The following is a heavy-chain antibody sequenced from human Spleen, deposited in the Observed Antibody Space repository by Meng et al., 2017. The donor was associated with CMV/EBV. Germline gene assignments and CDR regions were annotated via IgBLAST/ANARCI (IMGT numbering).Heavy chain of an antibody. Sequence: GGSLRLSCAASGFPFSYFALHWVRQAPGKGLEWVAVISSDGVIKHYADSVKGRFTISRDNSKSTLFLQMESLRHEDTAVYYCITDVQPGGAAIWDQGTTVTVSS. CDR3: ITDVQPGGAAI. CDR2: ISSDGVIK. J-gene: IGHJ6*02. V-gene: IGHV3-30*04. CDR1: GFPFSYFA. D-gene: IGHD1-14*01.